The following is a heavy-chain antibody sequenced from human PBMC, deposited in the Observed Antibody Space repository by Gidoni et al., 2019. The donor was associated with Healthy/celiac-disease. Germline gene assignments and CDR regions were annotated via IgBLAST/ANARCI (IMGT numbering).Heavy chain of an antibody. J-gene: IGHJ4*02. Sequence: QVQLVESGGGVVQPGRSLRLSCAASGFTFSSYGLHWVRQAPGKGLAWVAVISYDGSNKYYADSVKGRFTISRDNSKNTLYLQMNSLRAEDTAVYYCVSSGWYGAFDYWGQGTLVTVSS. D-gene: IGHD6-19*01. V-gene: IGHV3-30*03. CDR1: GFTFSSYG. CDR2: ISYDGSNK. CDR3: VSSGWYGAFDY.